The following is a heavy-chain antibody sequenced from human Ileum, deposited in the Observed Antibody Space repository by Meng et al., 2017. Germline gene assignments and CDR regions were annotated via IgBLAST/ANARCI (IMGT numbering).Heavy chain of an antibody. CDR1: GDSVSSDTGA. CDR3: AGKDWGEGLDF. D-gene: IGHD7-27*01. CDR2: TYYRSMWYN. J-gene: IGHJ4*02. V-gene: IGHV6-1*01. Sequence: HVPLQQSGPGLVKPSQTLSLTCAISGDSVSSDTGAWNWIRQSPSRGLEWLGRTYYRSMWYNNYAVSVKSRITINPDTSKNQFSLQLNSVTPDDTAVYYCAGKDWGEGLDFWDQGTLVTVSS.